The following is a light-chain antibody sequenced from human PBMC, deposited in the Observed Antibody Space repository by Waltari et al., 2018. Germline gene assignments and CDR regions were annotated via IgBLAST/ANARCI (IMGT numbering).Light chain of an antibody. V-gene: IGLV1-40*01. CDR1: SSNIGAGSD. CDR3: QSYDSSLSGSVV. J-gene: IGLJ2*01. CDR2: GNS. Sequence: QSVLTQPPSVSGAPGQRVTISCTGSSSNIGAGSDVHWYQQLPGTAPKPPSYGNSHRPSGVPDRFSGSKSGTSASLAITGLQAEDEADYYCQSYDSSLSGSVVFGGGTKLTVL.